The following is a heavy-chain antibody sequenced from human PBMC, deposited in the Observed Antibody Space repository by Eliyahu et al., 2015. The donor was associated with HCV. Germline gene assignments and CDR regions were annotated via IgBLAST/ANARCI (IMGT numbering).Heavy chain of an antibody. D-gene: IGHD6-6*01. CDR1: GGSFSGYY. V-gene: IGHV4-34*01. J-gene: IGHJ6*02. CDR2: INHSGSS. Sequence: QVQLQQWGAGLLKPSETLSLTCAVYGGSFSGYYWRWIRQPPGKGLEWIGEINHSGSSSYRPSLRSRVTISVDTSKNQFSLKLTSVTAADTAVYYCARVRRIATRHNYYYYYVMDVWGQGTTVTVSS. CDR3: ARVRRIATRHNYYYYYVMDV.